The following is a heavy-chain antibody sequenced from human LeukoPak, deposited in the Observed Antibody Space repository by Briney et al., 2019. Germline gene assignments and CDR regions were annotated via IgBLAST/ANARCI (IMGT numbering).Heavy chain of an antibody. Sequence: SETLSLTCTVSGCSISSYYWSWIRQPAGKGLEWIGRIYTSGSTNYNPSLNRRVTMSVDTSKNQFSLKLDSVTAADTAVYYCARGSRPPPYYDFWSGYYTAPNWFDPWGQGTLVTVSS. CDR1: GCSISSYY. CDR2: IYTSGST. J-gene: IGHJ5*02. D-gene: IGHD3-3*01. V-gene: IGHV4-4*07. CDR3: ARGSRPPPYYDFWSGYYTAPNWFDP.